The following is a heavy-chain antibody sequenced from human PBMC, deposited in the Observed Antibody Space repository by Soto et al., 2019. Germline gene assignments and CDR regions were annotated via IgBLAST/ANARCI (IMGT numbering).Heavy chain of an antibody. Sequence: SVKVSCKASGGTFSSYAISWVRQAPGQGLEWMGGIIPIFGTANYAQKFQGRVTITADKSTSTAYMELSSLRSEDTAVYYCATQKLGYYYYGMDVWGQGTTVTVSS. D-gene: IGHD7-27*01. CDR3: ATQKLGYYYYGMDV. CDR1: GGTFSSYA. V-gene: IGHV1-69*06. CDR2: IIPIFGTA. J-gene: IGHJ6*02.